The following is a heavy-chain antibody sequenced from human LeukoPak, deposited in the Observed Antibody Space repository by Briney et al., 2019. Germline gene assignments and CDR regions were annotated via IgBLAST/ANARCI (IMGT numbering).Heavy chain of an antibody. J-gene: IGHJ4*02. D-gene: IGHD2-21*02. CDR2: ISSSSSYI. CDR3: ARGHIVVVTASNDY. V-gene: IGHV3-21*01. Sequence: GGSLRLSCVASGFTFSSYGMNWVRQAPGKGLEWVSFISSSSSYIYYADSVKGRFTISRDNAKNSLYLQMNSLRAEDTAVYYCARGHIVVVTASNDYWGQGTLVTVSS. CDR1: GFTFSSYG.